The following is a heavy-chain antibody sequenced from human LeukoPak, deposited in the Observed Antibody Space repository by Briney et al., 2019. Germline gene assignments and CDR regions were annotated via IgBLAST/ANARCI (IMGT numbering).Heavy chain of an antibody. D-gene: IGHD3-10*01. CDR1: GYTFTSYG. Sequence: ASVKVSCKASGYTFTSYGISWVRQAPGQGLEWMGWVSAYNGNTNYAQKLQGRVTMTTDTSTSTAYMELRSLRSDDTAVYYCARVPVTMGRHWFDPWGQGTLVTVSS. V-gene: IGHV1-18*01. CDR3: ARVPVTMGRHWFDP. CDR2: VSAYNGNT. J-gene: IGHJ5*02.